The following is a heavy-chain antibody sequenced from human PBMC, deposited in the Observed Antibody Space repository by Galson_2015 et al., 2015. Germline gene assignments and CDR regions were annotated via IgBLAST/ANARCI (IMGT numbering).Heavy chain of an antibody. V-gene: IGHV3-30*18. CDR2: ISYDGSNK. CDR3: AKDARGGYCDY. J-gene: IGHJ4*02. D-gene: IGHD2-21*01. Sequence: SLRLSCAASGFTFSSYGMHWVRQAPGKGLEWVAVISYDGSNKFYTDSVKGRFTISRDNSKNTLYLQMNSLRPEDTAVYYCAKDARGGYCDYWGQGTLVTVSS. CDR1: GFTFSSYG.